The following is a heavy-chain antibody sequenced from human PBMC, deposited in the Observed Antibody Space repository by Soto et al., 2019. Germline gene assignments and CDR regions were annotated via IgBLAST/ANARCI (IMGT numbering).Heavy chain of an antibody. CDR3: AKDLMIVTGNALDM. D-gene: IGHD3-22*01. CDR1: GFSFGDYA. Sequence: GGSLRLSCTGSGFSFGDYAMIWLRQAPGKGLEWVAVISFDGSKRDYADTMKGRCTISRDNSKDTLYLQMNSLRAEDTAVYYCAKDLMIVTGNALDMWGRGTMVTVSS. CDR2: ISFDGSKR. V-gene: IGHV3-30*18. J-gene: IGHJ3*02.